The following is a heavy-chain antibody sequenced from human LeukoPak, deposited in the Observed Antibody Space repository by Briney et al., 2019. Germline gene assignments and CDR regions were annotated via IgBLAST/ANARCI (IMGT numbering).Heavy chain of an antibody. Sequence: SETLSLTCTVSGGSISSYYWSWIRQPAGKGLEWIGRIYTSGSTNYNPSLKSRVTISVDTSKNQFSLKLSSVTAADTAVYYCARAIYDYVWGSYLDYWGQGTLVTVSS. CDR3: ARAIYDYVWGSYLDY. V-gene: IGHV4-4*07. CDR1: GGSISSYY. D-gene: IGHD3-16*02. J-gene: IGHJ4*02. CDR2: IYTSGST.